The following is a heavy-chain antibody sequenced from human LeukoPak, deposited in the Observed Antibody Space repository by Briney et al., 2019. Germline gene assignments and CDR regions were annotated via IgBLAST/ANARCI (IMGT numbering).Heavy chain of an antibody. V-gene: IGHV3-30-3*01. Sequence: PGGSLRLSCAASGFTFSSYAMHWVRQAPGKGLEWVAVISYDGSNKYYADSVKGRFTISRDNSKNTLYLQMNSLRAEDTAVYYCARVGYGGNSGGFDYWGQGTLVTVSS. CDR1: GFTFSSYA. CDR2: ISYDGSNK. J-gene: IGHJ4*02. CDR3: ARVGYGGNSGGFDY. D-gene: IGHD4-23*01.